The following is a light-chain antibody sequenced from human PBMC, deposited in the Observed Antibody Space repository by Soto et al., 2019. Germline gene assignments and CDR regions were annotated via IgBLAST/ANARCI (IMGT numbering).Light chain of an antibody. CDR2: GAY. CDR1: QSVSSN. V-gene: IGKV3-15*01. J-gene: IGKJ1*01. CDR3: QQYGSSLWT. Sequence: EIVMTQSPATLSVSPGERATLSCRASQSVSSNLAWFQQKPGQAPRLLIYGAYTRATGFPARFSGSGSGTDFTLNISRLEPEDFAVYYCQQYGSSLWTFGQGTKVDNK.